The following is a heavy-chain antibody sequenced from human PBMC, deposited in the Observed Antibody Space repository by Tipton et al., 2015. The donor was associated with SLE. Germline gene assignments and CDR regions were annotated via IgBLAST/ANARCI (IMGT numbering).Heavy chain of an antibody. J-gene: IGHJ4*02. CDR2: ISHTGRS. CDR3: ARHDYDDNGYYMQYFDY. D-gene: IGHD3-22*01. CDR1: GDSISRVSAF. V-gene: IGHV4-39*01. Sequence: TLSLTCTVSGDSISRVSAFWGWIRQPPGRALEWLGSISHTGRSYYNTSLQSRNTMSLDTSRNRVFLRLSCVTAADTAIYYCARHDYDDNGYYMQYFDYWGQGTLVTVSS.